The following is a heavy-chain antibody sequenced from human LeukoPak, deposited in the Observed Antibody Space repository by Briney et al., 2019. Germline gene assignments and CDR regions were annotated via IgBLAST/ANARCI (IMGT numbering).Heavy chain of an antibody. D-gene: IGHD2-2*01. CDR1: GGSISSGGYY. Sequence: PSETLSLTCTVSGGSISSGGYYWSWIRQHPGTGLEWIGYIYYSGSTYYNPSLKSRVTISADTSKNQFSLKLSSVTAADTAVYYCARLGYCSSTSCYAWYFDYWGQGTLVTVSS. J-gene: IGHJ4*02. CDR2: IYYSGST. V-gene: IGHV4-31*03. CDR3: ARLGYCSSTSCYAWYFDY.